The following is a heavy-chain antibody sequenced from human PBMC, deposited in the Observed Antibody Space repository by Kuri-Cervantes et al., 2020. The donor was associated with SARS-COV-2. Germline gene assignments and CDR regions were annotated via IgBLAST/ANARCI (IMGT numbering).Heavy chain of an antibody. CDR1: GNIFTTYY. CDR3: ASRVTTSLAFDI. CDR2: IHPRGVSI. J-gene: IGHJ3*02. Sequence: ASVKVSCKASGNIFTTYYMHWVRQAPGQGLEWVATIHPRGVSITYAQKFQGRVTMTRDTSTSTVYMELGSLNSEDTAVYYCASRVTTSLAFDIWGQGTMVTVSS. V-gene: IGHV1-46*01. D-gene: IGHD4-11*01.